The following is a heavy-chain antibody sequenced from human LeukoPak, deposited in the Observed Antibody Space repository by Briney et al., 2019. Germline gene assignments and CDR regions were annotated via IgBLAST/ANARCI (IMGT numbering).Heavy chain of an antibody. Sequence: GGSLRLSCAASGFTFSSYGMHWVRQAPGKGLEWVAFIRYDGSNKYYADSVKGRFTISRDNSKNTLYLQMNSLRAEDTAVYYCAKDRVRDYYGSGNWGQGTLVTVSS. CDR3: AKDRVRDYYGSGN. CDR1: GFTFSSYG. J-gene: IGHJ4*02. CDR2: IRYDGSNK. V-gene: IGHV3-30*02. D-gene: IGHD3-10*01.